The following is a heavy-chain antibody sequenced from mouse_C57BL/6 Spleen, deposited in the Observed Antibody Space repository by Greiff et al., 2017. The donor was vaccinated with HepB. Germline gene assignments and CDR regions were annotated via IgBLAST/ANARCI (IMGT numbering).Heavy chain of an antibody. J-gene: IGHJ3*01. CDR3: ARDLRGFAY. V-gene: IGHV1-64*01. CDR2: IHPNSGST. Sequence: QVQLQQPGAELVKPGASVKLSCKASGYTFTSYWMHWVKQRPGQGLEWIGMIHPNSGSTNYNQKFKDKATLTVDKSSSTAYMQLSSLTSEDSAVYYCARDLRGFAYWGQGTLVTVSA. CDR1: GYTFTSYW.